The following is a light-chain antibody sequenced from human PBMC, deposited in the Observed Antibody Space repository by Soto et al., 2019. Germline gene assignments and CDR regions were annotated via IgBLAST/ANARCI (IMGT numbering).Light chain of an antibody. V-gene: IGKV4-1*01. J-gene: IGKJ4*01. CDR3: QQYYSSPLT. CDR2: WAS. Sequence: DIVMTQSPDSLAVSLGERATINCKSSQSVLYSSNNKNYLAWYQQKPGQPPKLLIYWASTRESGVPDRFSASGSGTDFTLTTSSLQAEDVEVYYCQQYYSSPLTLGGGTKGDVK. CDR1: QSVLYSSNNKNY.